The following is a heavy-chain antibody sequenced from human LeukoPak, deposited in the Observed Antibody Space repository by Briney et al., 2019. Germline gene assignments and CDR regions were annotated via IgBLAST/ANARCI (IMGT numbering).Heavy chain of an antibody. CDR1: GFTFSSYA. Sequence: GGSLRLSCAASGFTFSSYAMHWVRQAPGKGLEWVAVISYDGSNKYYADSVKGRFTISRDNSKNTLYLQMNSLRAEDTAVYYCAREGPRGYYDSSGYWYYYYGMDVWGQGTTVTVSS. CDR2: ISYDGSNK. J-gene: IGHJ6*02. V-gene: IGHV3-30-3*01. CDR3: AREGPRGYYDSSGYWYYYYGMDV. D-gene: IGHD3-22*01.